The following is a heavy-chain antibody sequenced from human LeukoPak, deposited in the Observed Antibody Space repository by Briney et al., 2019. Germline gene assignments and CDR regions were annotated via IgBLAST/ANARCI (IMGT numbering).Heavy chain of an antibody. CDR1: GGTFNNSA. Sequence: ASVKVSCKTSGGTFNNSAISWVRQAPGQGLEWLGGIMPLFGTAGYAQKFQGRVTITKDESTSTAYMELSSLRSEDTAVYYCARESEVKAFDIWGQGTMVTVSS. CDR3: ARESEVKAFDI. CDR2: IMPLFGTA. J-gene: IGHJ3*02. D-gene: IGHD2-21*01. V-gene: IGHV1-69*05.